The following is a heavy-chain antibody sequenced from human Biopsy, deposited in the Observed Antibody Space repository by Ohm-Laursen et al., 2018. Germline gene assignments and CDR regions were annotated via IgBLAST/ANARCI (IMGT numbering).Heavy chain of an antibody. CDR2: FAPENGKT. J-gene: IGHJ4*02. Sequence: VASVKVSCKVSGYTLNDLSMHWVRQVPGQGLEWMGGFAPENGKTVYAQNFQARVSLTEDASTDTAYMELRSLRSEDTAVYYCAADINVWNVNYWGQGTQVTVSS. V-gene: IGHV1-24*01. D-gene: IGHD1-1*01. CDR1: GYTLNDLS. CDR3: AADINVWNVNY.